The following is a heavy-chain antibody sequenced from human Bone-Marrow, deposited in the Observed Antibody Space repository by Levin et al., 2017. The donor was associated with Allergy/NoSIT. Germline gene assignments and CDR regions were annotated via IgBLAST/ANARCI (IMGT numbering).Heavy chain of an antibody. CDR1: GFTFSSNA. D-gene: IGHD3-22*01. J-gene: IGHJ4*02. CDR3: AKDGRGHYVDTRGYYVFDNFDY. CDR2: ITGSGSTA. Sequence: PGGSLRLSCAASGFTFSSNAVNWVRQAPGKGLEWVSVITGSGSTAYYAESVKGRFIISRDNSKNTLYLEMNNLRGEDTAVYYCAKDGRGHYVDTRGYYVFDNFDYWGKGTQVTVSS. V-gene: IGHV3-23*01.